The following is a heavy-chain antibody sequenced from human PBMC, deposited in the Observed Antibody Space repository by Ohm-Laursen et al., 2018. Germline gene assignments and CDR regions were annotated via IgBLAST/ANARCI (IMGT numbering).Heavy chain of an antibody. CDR2: ISSSGSTI. D-gene: IGHD1-1*01. CDR1: GFTFSDYY. CDR3: ARVTWNDFTDY. J-gene: IGHJ4*02. V-gene: IGHV3-11*01. Sequence: SLRLSCAASGFTFSDYYMSWIRQAPGKGLEWVSYISSSGSTIYYADSVKGRFTTSRDNAKNSLYLQMNSLRAEDTAVYYCARVTWNDFTDYWGQGTLVTVSS.